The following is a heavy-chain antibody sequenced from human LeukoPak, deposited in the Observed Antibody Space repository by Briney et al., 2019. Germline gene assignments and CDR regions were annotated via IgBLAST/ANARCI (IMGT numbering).Heavy chain of an antibody. CDR3: AKYRDDIVVVPVGYMDV. V-gene: IGHV1-46*01. CDR2: INPSGGTT. D-gene: IGHD2-2*01. J-gene: IGHJ6*03. CDR1: GYTFTSYY. Sequence: ASVKVSCKASGYTFTSYYMHWVRRAPGQGLEWMGIINPSGGTTIYAQKFQGRVTMTRDMSTSTVYMELSSLRSEDTAVYYCAKYRDDIVVVPVGYMDVWGKGTTVTISS.